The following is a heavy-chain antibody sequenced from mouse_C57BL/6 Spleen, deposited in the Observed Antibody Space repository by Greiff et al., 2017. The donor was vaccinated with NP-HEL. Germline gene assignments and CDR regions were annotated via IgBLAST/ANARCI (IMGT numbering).Heavy chain of an antibody. D-gene: IGHD2-2*01. CDR1: GYTFTSYW. CDR2: IDPSDSYT. V-gene: IGHV1-69*01. CDR3: AREGDYGYDEGGFDY. Sequence: QVQLKQPGAELVMPGASVKLSCKASGYTFTSYWMHWVKQRPGQGLEWIGEIDPSDSYTNYNQKFKGKSTLTVDKSSSTAYMQLSSLTSEDSAVYYCAREGDYGYDEGGFDYWGQGTTLTVSS. J-gene: IGHJ2*01.